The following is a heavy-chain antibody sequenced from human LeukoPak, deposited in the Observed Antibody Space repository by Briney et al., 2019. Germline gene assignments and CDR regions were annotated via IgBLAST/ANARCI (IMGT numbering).Heavy chain of an antibody. V-gene: IGHV1-24*01. CDR1: GYTLTELS. CDR3: AIAIMDTALFDY. CDR2: FDPEDGET. J-gene: IGHJ4*02. D-gene: IGHD5-18*01. Sequence: ASVKVSCKVSGYTLTELSMHWVRQAPGKGLEWMGGFDPEDGETIYAQKFQGRVTMTEDTSTDTAYMELSSLRSEDTAAYYCAIAIMDTALFDYWGQGTLVTVSS.